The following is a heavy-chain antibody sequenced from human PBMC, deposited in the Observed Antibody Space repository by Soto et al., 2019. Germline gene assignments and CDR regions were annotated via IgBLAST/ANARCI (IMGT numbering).Heavy chain of an antibody. CDR1: GYTCTSYG. D-gene: IGHD3-22*01. J-gene: IGHJ4*02. CDR3: ARGPSRWGIVVVTIDY. CDR2: ISAYNGNT. Sequence: ASVKVSCKASGYTCTSYGISWVRQAPGQGLEWMGWISAYNGNTNYAQKLQGRVTMTTDTSTSTAYMELRSLRSDDTAVYYCARGPSRWGIVVVTIDYWGQGTLVTVSS. V-gene: IGHV1-18*04.